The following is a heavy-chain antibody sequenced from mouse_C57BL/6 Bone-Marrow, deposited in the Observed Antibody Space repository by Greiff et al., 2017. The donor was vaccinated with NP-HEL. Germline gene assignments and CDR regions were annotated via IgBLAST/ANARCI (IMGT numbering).Heavy chain of an antibody. J-gene: IGHJ4*01. V-gene: IGHV5-17*01. D-gene: IGHD2-1*01. CDR1: GFTFSDYG. CDR2: ISSGSSTI. CDR3: ARDYYGKPWYAMDY. Sequence: EVKLMESGGGLVKPGGSLKLSCAASGFTFSDYGMHWVRQAPEKGLEWVAYISSGSSTIYYADTVKGRFTISRDNAKNTLFLQMTSLRSEDTAMYDCARDYYGKPWYAMDYWGQGTSVTVSS.